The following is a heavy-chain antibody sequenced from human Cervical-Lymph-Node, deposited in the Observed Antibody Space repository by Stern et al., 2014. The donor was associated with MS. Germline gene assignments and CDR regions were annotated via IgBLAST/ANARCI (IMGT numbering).Heavy chain of an antibody. D-gene: IGHD1-26*01. CDR2: IIPIFGLA. Sequence: QVQLVQSGAEVKKPGSSVKVSCKASGGNFSSYAISWVRQAPGQGLEWMGGIIPIFGLANYAQKFQGRVTITADKSTSTAYMELSSLRSEDTAVYCARNRESDIVGLTGLGYWGQGTLVTVSS. J-gene: IGHJ4*02. V-gene: IGHV1-69*14. CDR3: ARNRESDIVGLTGLGY. CDR1: GGNFSSYA.